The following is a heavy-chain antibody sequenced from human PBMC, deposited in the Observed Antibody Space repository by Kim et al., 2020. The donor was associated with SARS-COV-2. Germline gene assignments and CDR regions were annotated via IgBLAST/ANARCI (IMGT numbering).Heavy chain of an antibody. CDR2: IWYDGSNK. J-gene: IGHJ4*02. D-gene: IGHD6-13*01. CDR3: ARDLGRIAAAGTFDY. CDR1: GFTFSSYG. V-gene: IGHV3-33*01. Sequence: GGSLRLSCAASGFTFSSYGMHWVRQAPGKGLEWVAVIWYDGSNKYYADSVKGRFTISRDNSKNTLYPQMNSLRAEDTAVYYCARDLGRIAAAGTFDYWGQGTLVTVSS.